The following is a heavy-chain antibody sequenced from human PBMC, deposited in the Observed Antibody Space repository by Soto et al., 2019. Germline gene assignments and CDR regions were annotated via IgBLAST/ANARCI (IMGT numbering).Heavy chain of an antibody. CDR2: ITSNGRTT. V-gene: IGHV3-64D*06. CDR3: VKDHIATAGTGLYNWFDP. J-gene: IGHJ5*02. D-gene: IGHD6-13*01. CDR1: GFTFSTYA. Sequence: HPGGSLRLSCSASGFTFSTYAMHWVRQAPGKGLEYIAGITSNGRTTSYKDSVKGRFIISRDNSESTLYLQMSSLRFDDTAVYFCVKDHIATAGTGLYNWFDPWGQGTRVTVSS.